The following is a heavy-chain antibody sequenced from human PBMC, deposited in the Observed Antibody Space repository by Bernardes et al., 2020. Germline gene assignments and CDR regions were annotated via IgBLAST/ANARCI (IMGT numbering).Heavy chain of an antibody. Sequence: GGSLRLSCAASGFMFNGSSIHWVRQASGRGLEWVGRIRSKTNNYATTHAASVKGRFTISREDSRNMAYLHMSSLKTEDTATYYCARATETNCANRICDGRWFDPWGQGTLVTVSP. V-gene: IGHV3-73*01. CDR3: ARATETNCANRICDGRWFDP. J-gene: IGHJ5*02. CDR2: IRSKTNNYAT. D-gene: IGHD2-8*01. CDR1: GFMFNGSS.